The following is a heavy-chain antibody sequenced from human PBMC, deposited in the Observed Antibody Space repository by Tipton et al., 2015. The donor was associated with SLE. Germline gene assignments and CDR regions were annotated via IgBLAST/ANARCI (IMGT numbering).Heavy chain of an antibody. CDR1: GGSINSHF. Sequence: TLSLTCTVSGGSINSHFWSWIRQPPGKGLEWIGYISYRGSTYYNPSLNSRVTMSLDTSKSQFSLKLTSVTAADTAVYYCARDWGGEALDFWGQGTLVTVSS. D-gene: IGHD2-21*01. V-gene: IGHV4-59*11. J-gene: IGHJ4*02. CDR2: ISYRGST. CDR3: ARDWGGEALDF.